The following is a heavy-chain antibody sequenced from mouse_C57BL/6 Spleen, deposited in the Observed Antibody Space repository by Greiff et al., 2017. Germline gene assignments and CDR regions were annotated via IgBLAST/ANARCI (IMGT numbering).Heavy chain of an antibody. Sequence: VKLQESGAELARPGASVKLSCKASGYTFTSYGISWVKQRTGQGLEWIGEIYPRSGNTYYNEKFKGKATLTADKSSSTAYMELRSLTSEDSAVYFCARGEDSSGFPFDYWGQGTTLTVSS. CDR2: IYPRSGNT. CDR3: ARGEDSSGFPFDY. D-gene: IGHD3-2*02. CDR1: GYTFTSYG. J-gene: IGHJ2*01. V-gene: IGHV1-81*01.